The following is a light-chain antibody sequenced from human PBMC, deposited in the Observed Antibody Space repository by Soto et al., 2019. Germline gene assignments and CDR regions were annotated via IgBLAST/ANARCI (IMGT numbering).Light chain of an antibody. Sequence: DIQMTQSPSSLSASVGDRVTITCRASQSISSSLNWYQQRPGKAPKLLIYAASSLQSGVPSRFSGSGSGTDFTLTISSLQPEDFATYYCQQSYSTPQTCGQGTKVDIK. CDR2: AAS. CDR1: QSISSS. J-gene: IGKJ1*01. V-gene: IGKV1-39*01. CDR3: QQSYSTPQT.